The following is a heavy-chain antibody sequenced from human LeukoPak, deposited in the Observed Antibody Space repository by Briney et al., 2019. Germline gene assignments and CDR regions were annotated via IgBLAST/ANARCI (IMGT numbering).Heavy chain of an antibody. J-gene: IGHJ4*02. CDR3: ARDFGEYYYDSGGYYVDY. Sequence: PGGSLRLSCAASGFTFSSYAMHWVRQAPGKGLEWVAVISYDGSNKYYADSVKGRFTISRDNSKNTLYLQMNSLRAEDTAVYYCARDFGEYYYDSGGYYVDYWGQGTLVTVSS. CDR2: ISYDGSNK. V-gene: IGHV3-30-3*01. D-gene: IGHD3-22*01. CDR1: GFTFSSYA.